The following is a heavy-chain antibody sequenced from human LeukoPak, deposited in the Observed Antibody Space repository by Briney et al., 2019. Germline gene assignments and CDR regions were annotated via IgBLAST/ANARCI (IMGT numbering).Heavy chain of an antibody. CDR1: GFTFSSYS. V-gene: IGHV3-48*01. J-gene: IGHJ4*02. CDR2: ISSSSSTI. CDR3: AKDTAVAGIRQFDY. D-gene: IGHD6-19*01. Sequence: PGGSLRLSCAASGFTFSSYSMNWVRQAPGKGLEWVSYISSSSSTIYYADSVKGRFTISRDNAKNSLYLQMNSLRAEDTALYYCAKDTAVAGIRQFDYWGQGTLVTVSS.